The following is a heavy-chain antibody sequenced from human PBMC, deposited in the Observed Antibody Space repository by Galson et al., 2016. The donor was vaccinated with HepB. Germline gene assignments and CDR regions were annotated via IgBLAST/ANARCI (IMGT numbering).Heavy chain of an antibody. CDR2: ITTDVTDT. J-gene: IGHJ4*02. CDR1: GFTFSSYW. CDR3: ARDKGADTPFDH. Sequence: SLRLSCAASGFTFSSYWIHWVRQVPGKGLVWVARITTDVTDTGYAASVEGRFTVSRDNANRVVYLEMTSLRGDVTAVYYCARDKGADTPFDHWSQGTLVTVSS. D-gene: IGHD6-19*01. V-gene: IGHV3-74*01.